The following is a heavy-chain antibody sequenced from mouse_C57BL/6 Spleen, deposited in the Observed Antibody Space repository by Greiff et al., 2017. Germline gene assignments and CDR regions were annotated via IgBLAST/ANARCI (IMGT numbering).Heavy chain of an antibody. Sequence: VHVKQSGPELVKPGASVKMSCKASGYTFTDYNMHWVKQSHGKSLEWIGYINPNNGGTSYNQKFKGKATLTVNKSSSTAYMELRSLTSEDSAVYYCASPLREDFDYWGQGTTLTVSS. V-gene: IGHV1-22*01. CDR1: GYTFTDYN. J-gene: IGHJ2*01. CDR2: INPNNGGT. D-gene: IGHD1-1*01. CDR3: ASPLREDFDY.